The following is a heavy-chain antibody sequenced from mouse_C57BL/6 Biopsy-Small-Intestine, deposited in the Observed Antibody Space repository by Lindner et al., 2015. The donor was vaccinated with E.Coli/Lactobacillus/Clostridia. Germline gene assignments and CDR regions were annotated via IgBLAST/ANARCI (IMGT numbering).Heavy chain of an antibody. Sequence: VKVSCKASGNTLTDYFLHWVRQAPGQGLEWMGWINPHTGGTIYAQKFRGRVAVTRDTSISTVFLELRSLKSDDSAVYYCARGMGRYCSNITCYTNYYYGMDVWGHGTTVTVSS. V-gene: IGHV1-22*01. J-gene: IGHJ1*01. CDR2: INPHTGGT. CDR3: ARGMGRYCSNITCYTNYYYGMDV. CDR1: GNTLTDYF. D-gene: IGHD1-1*01.